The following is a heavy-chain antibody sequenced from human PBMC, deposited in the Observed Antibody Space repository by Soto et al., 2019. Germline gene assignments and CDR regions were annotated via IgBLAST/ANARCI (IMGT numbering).Heavy chain of an antibody. CDR3: VKDIYSDDFWSGYQPDY. CDR1: GFTFSSYA. Sequence: GSLRLSCSASGFTFSSYAMHWVRQAPGKGLEYVSAISSNGGSTYYADSVKGRFTISRDNSKNTLYLQMSSLRAEDTAVYYCVKDIYSDDFWSGYQPDYWGQGTLVTVSS. V-gene: IGHV3-64D*08. CDR2: ISSNGGST. D-gene: IGHD3-3*01. J-gene: IGHJ4*02.